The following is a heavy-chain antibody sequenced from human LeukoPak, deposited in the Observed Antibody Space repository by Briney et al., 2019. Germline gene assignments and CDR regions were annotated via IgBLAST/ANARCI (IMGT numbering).Heavy chain of an antibody. CDR3: ATGGPKWEPIPVPYDY. CDR1: GYTLTELS. V-gene: IGHV1-24*01. D-gene: IGHD1-26*01. J-gene: IGHJ4*02. Sequence: ASVKASCKVSGYTLTELSMHWVRQAPGKGLEWMGGFDPEDGETIYAQKFQGRVTMTEDTSTDTAYMELSSLRSEDTAVYYCATGGPKWEPIPVPYDYWGQGTLVTVSS. CDR2: FDPEDGET.